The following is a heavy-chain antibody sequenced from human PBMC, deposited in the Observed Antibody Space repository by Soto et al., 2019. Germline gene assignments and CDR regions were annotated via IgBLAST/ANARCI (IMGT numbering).Heavy chain of an antibody. CDR3: ARSPRVIAARPPYYFDY. CDR2: IYYSGST. J-gene: IGHJ4*02. CDR1: GGSVSSGSYY. V-gene: IGHV4-61*01. D-gene: IGHD6-6*01. Sequence: SETLSLTCTVSGGSVSSGSYYWSWIRQPPGKGLEWIGYIYYSGSTNYNPSPKSRVTISVDTSKNQFSLKLSSVTAADTAVYYCARSPRVIAARPPYYFDYWGQGTLVTVYS.